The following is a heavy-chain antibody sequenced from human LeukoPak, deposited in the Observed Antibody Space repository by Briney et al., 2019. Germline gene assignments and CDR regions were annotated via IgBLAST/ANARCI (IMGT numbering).Heavy chain of an antibody. CDR1: GGSFSGYY. CDR2: INHSGST. CDR3: AREGYYDSSGYYLDAFDI. D-gene: IGHD3-22*01. V-gene: IGHV4-34*01. J-gene: IGHJ3*02. Sequence: PSETLSLTCAVYGGSFSGYYWSWIRQPPGKGLEWIGEINHSGSTNYNPSLKSRVTISVDTSKNQFSLKLSSVTAADTAVYYCAREGYYDSSGYYLDAFDIWGQGTMVTVSS.